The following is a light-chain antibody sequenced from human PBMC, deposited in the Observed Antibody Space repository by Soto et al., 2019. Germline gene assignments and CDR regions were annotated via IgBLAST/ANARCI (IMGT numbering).Light chain of an antibody. V-gene: IGKV1-5*03. CDR2: KAS. J-gene: IGKJ1*01. CDR3: QQYNSYSGT. CDR1: QTISSW. Sequence: DGQMTHSPCSLCGCVGGRFASTCLASQTISSWLAWYQQKPGKAPKLLIYKASTLKSGVPSRFSGSGSGTEFTLTISSLQPDDFATYYCQQYNSYSGTFGQGTKVDIK.